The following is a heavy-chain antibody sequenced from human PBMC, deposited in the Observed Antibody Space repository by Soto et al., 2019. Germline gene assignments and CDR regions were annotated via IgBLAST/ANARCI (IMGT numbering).Heavy chain of an antibody. J-gene: IGHJ4*02. V-gene: IGHV3-15*07. CDR1: GLKFSDAY. CDR3: AWDNTGRFRTDH. D-gene: IGHD2-8*02. Sequence: EVQLVQSGGGLVKPGDSHRLSCTVFGLKFSDAYMYWVRQAPGKGLEWVGRIKSKGVGETKDYAAPLKGRFVMSRDDSRDTLYLQMNSLRPEDTAVYYCAWDNTGRFRTDHWGQGTLVTVSS. CDR2: IKSKGVGETK.